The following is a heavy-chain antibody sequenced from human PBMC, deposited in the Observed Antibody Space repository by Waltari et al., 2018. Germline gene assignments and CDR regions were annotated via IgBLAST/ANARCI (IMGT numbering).Heavy chain of an antibody. V-gene: IGHV4-38-2*01. J-gene: IGHJ4*02. Sequence: QVQLQESGPGLVKPSETLSLTCAVSGYSISSGYYWGWSRQPPGKGLEWIGSIYHSGSTYYNPSLKSRVTISVDTSNNQYSLKLSSVTAEDTAVYYCAGRPGTTDDYWGQGTLVTVSS. D-gene: IGHD1-1*01. CDR1: GYSISSGYY. CDR3: AGRPGTTDDY. CDR2: IYHSGST.